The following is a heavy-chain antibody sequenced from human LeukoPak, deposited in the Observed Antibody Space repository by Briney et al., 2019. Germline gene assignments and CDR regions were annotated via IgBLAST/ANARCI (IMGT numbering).Heavy chain of an antibody. CDR3: AKVGDGSGSYSDY. D-gene: IGHD3-10*01. V-gene: IGHV3-30*02. CDR1: GFTFSSYG. Sequence: PGGSLRLSCAASGFTFSSYGMHWVRQAPGKGLEWVAFIRYDGSNKYYADSVKGRFTISRDNSKNTLYLQMNGLRAEDTAVYYCAKVGDGSGSYSDYWGQGTLVTVSS. J-gene: IGHJ4*02. CDR2: IRYDGSNK.